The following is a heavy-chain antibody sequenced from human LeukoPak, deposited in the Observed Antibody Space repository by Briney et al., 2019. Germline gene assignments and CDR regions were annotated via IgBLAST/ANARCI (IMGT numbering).Heavy chain of an antibody. V-gene: IGHV4-34*01. J-gene: IGHJ5*02. D-gene: IGHD2-15*01. CDR3: ARGRAYCSGGTCTSPWFDX. Sequence: SETLSLTCAIYGESFSDYWTWIRQPPGKGPEWIGEINHSGSTDYNRSLKSRVTISVDASKNQFSLKLSSVTAADSAVYFCARGRAYCSGGTCTSPWFDXXXQGTLVTVSS. CDR2: INHSGST. CDR1: GESFSDY.